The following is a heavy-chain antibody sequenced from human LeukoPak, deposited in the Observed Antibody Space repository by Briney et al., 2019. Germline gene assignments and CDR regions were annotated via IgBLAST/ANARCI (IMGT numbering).Heavy chain of an antibody. V-gene: IGHV3-23*01. CDR1: GFTFSSYW. CDR2: ISGSGSAT. CDR3: ATQPKTGSGDWYFDY. D-gene: IGHD2-21*02. Sequence: GGSLRLSCAASGFTFSSYWMSWVRQAPGKGLEWGSVISGSGSATFYADSVKGRFTVSRDNSKNTLYLQMSSLRAEDTAVYYCATQPKTGSGDWYFDYWGQGTPVTVSP. J-gene: IGHJ4*02.